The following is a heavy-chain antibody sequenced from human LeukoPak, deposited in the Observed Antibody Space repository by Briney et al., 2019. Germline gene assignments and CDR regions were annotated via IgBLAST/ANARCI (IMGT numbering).Heavy chain of an antibody. J-gene: IGHJ5*02. D-gene: IGHD6-19*01. CDR1: GGTFSSYA. CDR2: IIPILGIA. CDR3: ARDLHGWPAP. Sequence: ASVKVFCKASGGTFSSYAISWVRQAPGQGLEWMGRIIPILGIANYAQKFQGRVTITADKSTSTAYMELSSLRSEDTAVYYCARDLHGWPAPWGQGTLVTVSS. V-gene: IGHV1-69*04.